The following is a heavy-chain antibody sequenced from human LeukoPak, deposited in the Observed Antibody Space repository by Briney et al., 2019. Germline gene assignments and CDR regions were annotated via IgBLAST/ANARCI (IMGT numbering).Heavy chain of an antibody. D-gene: IGHD3-10*01. J-gene: IGHJ6*03. CDR1: GFTFSSYA. CDR3: AKGYSGSGNYNYYYYLDV. CDR2: ISAGGGST. Sequence: GGSLRLACAASGFTFSSYAMSWVRQAPGKGLGWVSGISAGGGSTYYADAVKGRFTISRDNSKNTMYLQMNSLRAEDTAVYYCAKGYSGSGNYNYYYYLDVWGKGTTVTVSS. V-gene: IGHV3-23*01.